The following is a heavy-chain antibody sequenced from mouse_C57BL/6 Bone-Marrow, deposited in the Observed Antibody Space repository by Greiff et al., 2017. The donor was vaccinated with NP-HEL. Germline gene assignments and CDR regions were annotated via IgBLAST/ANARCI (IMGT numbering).Heavy chain of an antibody. Sequence: QVQLQQSGAELVRPGSSVKLSCKDSYFAFMASAMHWVKQRPGHGLEWIGSFTMYSNATEYSENFKGKATSTANTSSSTAYMELSSLTSEYSAVYYCARSTVVPDYDAMDYWGQGTSVTVSS. CDR2: FTMYSNAT. D-gene: IGHD1-1*01. CDR1: YFAFMASA. CDR3: ARSTVVPDYDAMDY. V-gene: IGHV1-49*01. J-gene: IGHJ4*01.